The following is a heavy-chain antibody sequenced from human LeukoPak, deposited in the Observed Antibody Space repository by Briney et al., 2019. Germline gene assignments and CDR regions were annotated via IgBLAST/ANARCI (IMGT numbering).Heavy chain of an antibody. D-gene: IGHD6-13*01. CDR2: VEGSSYNT. Sequence: GESLRLSCAASGFNFSSYAMSWVRRAPGKGLEWVSAVEGSSYNTYYADSVRGRFTISTDNSENTLYLQMNSLRDDDTAVYYCAKDSAAAGGHDFDFWGQGTLVTVSS. CDR3: AKDSAAAGGHDFDF. CDR1: GFNFSSYA. J-gene: IGHJ4*02. V-gene: IGHV3-23*01.